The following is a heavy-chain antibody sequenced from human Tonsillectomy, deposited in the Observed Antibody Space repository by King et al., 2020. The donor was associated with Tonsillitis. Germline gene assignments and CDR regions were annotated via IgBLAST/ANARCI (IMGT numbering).Heavy chain of an antibody. Sequence: ITLKESGPTLVKPTQTLTLTCTFSGFSLNTYGVGVGWIRQPPGKALEWLALIFWVDDKRYIPYLKTRLTITKDTSKNQVVLTMANMDPVDTATYYCAHRHGSVSGRWFDPWGQGTLVTVSS. D-gene: IGHD1-26*01. CDR3: AHRHGSVSGRWFDP. J-gene: IGHJ5*02. CDR1: GFSLNTYGVG. CDR2: IFWVDDK. V-gene: IGHV2-5*02.